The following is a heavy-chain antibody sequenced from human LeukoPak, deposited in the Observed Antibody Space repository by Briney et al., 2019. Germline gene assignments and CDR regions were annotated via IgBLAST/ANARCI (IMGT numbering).Heavy chain of an antibody. V-gene: IGHV1-2*02. CDR1: GYTFTDYY. CDR3: ASKKITPHIGAGNM. J-gene: IGHJ3*02. CDR2: INPNTGDT. Sequence: ASVKVSCKTSGYTFTDYYIHWVRQAPGQGLEWMGWINPNTGDTKYMQKFQGRVTMTRDTSISTAYMELSSLRFDDAAVYYCASKKITPHIGAGNMWGQGTMVSISS. D-gene: IGHD5-12*01.